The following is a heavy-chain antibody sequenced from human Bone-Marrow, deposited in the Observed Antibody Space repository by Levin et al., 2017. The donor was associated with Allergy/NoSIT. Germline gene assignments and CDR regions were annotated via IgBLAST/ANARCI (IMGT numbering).Heavy chain of an antibody. CDR2: ISSSSSYM. CDR3: ARRYCSSTNGDALDS. V-gene: IGHV3-21*01. Sequence: GGSLRLSCAASGFTFSTYSMNWVRQAPGKGLEWVSSISSSSSYMYYADSVKGRFTISRDNAKNSLYLQMNSLRAEDTAVYYCARRYCSSTNGDALDSWGQGTLVTVSS. CDR1: GFTFSTYS. J-gene: IGHJ4*02. D-gene: IGHD2-2*01.